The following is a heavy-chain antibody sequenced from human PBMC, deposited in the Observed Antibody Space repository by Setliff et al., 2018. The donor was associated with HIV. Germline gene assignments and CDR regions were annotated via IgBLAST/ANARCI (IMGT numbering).Heavy chain of an antibody. J-gene: IGHJ5*01. CDR2: IHYTGSN. CDR1: GGSVTSGGHY. V-gene: IGHV4-31*02. Sequence: LSLTCTVSGGSVTSGGHYWSWIRQQPGKAPEWIGYIHYTGSNFYNPSLTDRLTISVDTSKNQFSLKLSYVTAADTAVYYCARGGNSRAAWFDSWGQGTLVTAPQ. D-gene: IGHD5-12*01. CDR3: ARGGNSRAAWFDS.